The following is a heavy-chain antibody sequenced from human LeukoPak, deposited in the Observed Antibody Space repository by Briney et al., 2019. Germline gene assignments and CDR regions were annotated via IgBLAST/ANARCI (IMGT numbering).Heavy chain of an antibody. CDR3: VRGTGY. CDR2: ISSNGDNT. CDR1: RVTCRKSV. J-gene: IGHJ4*02. V-gene: IGHV3-64D*06. Sequence: SPSRSVARVTCRKSVKHWVVDAPGKRMEYVSAISSNGDNTYYADSVKGRFTISRDNSKNTLYLQMSSLRADDTAVYYCVRGTGYWGQGTLVTVSS.